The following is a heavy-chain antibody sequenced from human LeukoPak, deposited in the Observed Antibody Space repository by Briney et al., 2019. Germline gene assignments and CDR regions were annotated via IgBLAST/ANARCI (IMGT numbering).Heavy chain of an antibody. V-gene: IGHV3-48*03. CDR2: ISSGGSTI. Sequence: PGGSLRLSCAASGFTFSSYEMNWVRQAPGKGLEWVSYISSGGSTIYYADSVKGRFTISRDNAKNSLYLQMNSLRAEDTAVYYCARVSRLQSFDYWGQGTLVTVSS. CDR1: GFTFSSYE. J-gene: IGHJ4*02. D-gene: IGHD5-24*01. CDR3: ARVSRLQSFDY.